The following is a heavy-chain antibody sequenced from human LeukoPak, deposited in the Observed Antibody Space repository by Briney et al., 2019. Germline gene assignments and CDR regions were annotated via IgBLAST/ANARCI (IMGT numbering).Heavy chain of an antibody. CDR2: INHSGST. CDR1: GGSFSGYY. J-gene: IGHJ4*02. V-gene: IGHV4-34*01. CDR3: ARHPFATPFDY. D-gene: IGHD2-15*01. Sequence: SETLSLTCAVYGGSFSGYYWSWIRQPPGKGLEWIGEINHSGSTNYNPSLKSRVTISVDTSKNQVSLRLSSVTAADTAVYYCARHPFATPFDYWGRGTLLTVSS.